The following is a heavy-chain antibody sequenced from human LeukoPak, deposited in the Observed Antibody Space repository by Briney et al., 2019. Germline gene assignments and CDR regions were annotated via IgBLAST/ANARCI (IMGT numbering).Heavy chain of an antibody. CDR1: GFTFSSYW. Sequence: GGSLRLSCAASGFTFSSYWMHWVRQAPGKGLVWVSRINSDGSSTSYADSVKGRFTISRDNAKNTLYLQMNSLRAEDTAVYYCARGPPAKPMDVWGQGTTDTVSS. CDR3: ARGPPAKPMDV. CDR2: INSDGSST. J-gene: IGHJ6*02. V-gene: IGHV3-74*01.